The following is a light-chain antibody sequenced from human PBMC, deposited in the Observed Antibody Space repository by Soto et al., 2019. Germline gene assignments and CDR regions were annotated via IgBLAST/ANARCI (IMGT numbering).Light chain of an antibody. CDR1: QTIMTY. J-gene: IGKJ1*01. CDR2: AAS. V-gene: IGKV1-39*01. Sequence: DSQMTQSPSSLSASVGDEVTITCRASQTIMTYLNWYQLKPGKPPRLLIYAASSLQSGVPSRFSGSGSGTDFTLTITSLQPEDFATYSCQQSYNSPQTVGQGTKVDIK. CDR3: QQSYNSPQT.